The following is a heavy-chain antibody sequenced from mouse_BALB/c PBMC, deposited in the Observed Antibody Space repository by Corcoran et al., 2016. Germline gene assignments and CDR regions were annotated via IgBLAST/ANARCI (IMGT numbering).Heavy chain of an antibody. D-gene: IGHD1-1*01. V-gene: IGHV5-17*01. CDR1: GFSFSDYY. CDR2: ISVDSSYI. CDR3: AMRTSGTTRWFDN. Sequence: EVQLVEAGGGLVQPGGSLRLSCVASGFSFSDYYMHWIREAPGKGPEWLTYISVDSSYIKYADAVKGRFTTSRDNGKNTFYLQMSSLRTEDTAVFYCAMRTSGTTRWFDNWGRGVSVTVSS. J-gene: IGHJ1*01.